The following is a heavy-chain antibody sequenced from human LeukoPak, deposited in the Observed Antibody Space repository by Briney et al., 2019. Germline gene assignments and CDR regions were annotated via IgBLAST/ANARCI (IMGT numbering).Heavy chain of an antibody. V-gene: IGHV3-66*02. CDR2: IYSGGST. D-gene: IGHD2-2*02. CDR1: GFTVSSNY. J-gene: IGHJ6*02. Sequence: GGSLRLSCAASGFTVSSNYMSWVRQAPGKGLEWVSVIYSGGSTYYADSVKGRFTISRDNSKNTLYLQMNSLRAEDTAVYYCARDSVRASIPAAIGMVDYYYYYGMDVWGQGTTVTVSS. CDR3: ARDSVRASIPAAIGMVDYYYYYGMDV.